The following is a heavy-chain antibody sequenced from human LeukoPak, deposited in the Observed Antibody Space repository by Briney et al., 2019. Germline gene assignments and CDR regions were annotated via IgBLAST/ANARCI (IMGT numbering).Heavy chain of an antibody. CDR3: ARVSYVRYYYDSSGYDAFDI. Sequence: GGSLRLSCAASGFTFSSYSMNGVRQAPGKGLEWVSYIISSSSTIYYADSVKGRFTISRDNAKNSLYLQMNSLRAEDTAVYYCARVSYVRYYYDSSGYDAFDIWGQGTMVTVSS. CDR1: GFTFSSYS. V-gene: IGHV3-48*01. J-gene: IGHJ3*02. CDR2: IISSSSTI. D-gene: IGHD3-22*01.